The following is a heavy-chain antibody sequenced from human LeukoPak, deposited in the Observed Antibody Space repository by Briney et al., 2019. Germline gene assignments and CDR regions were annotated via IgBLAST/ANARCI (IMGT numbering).Heavy chain of an antibody. Sequence: AGGSLRLSCEASGFSLSGSWMHWVRQAPGKGLMWVSQSKYDGSTKSYAASVRGRFTISRDNAKNTLYLHMDSLRAEDTAVYYCARSDYLHNWGQGTMVVVSA. V-gene: IGHV3-74*01. D-gene: IGHD3-16*01. CDR3: ARSDYLHN. J-gene: IGHJ3*01. CDR1: GFSLSGSW. CDR2: SKYDGSTK.